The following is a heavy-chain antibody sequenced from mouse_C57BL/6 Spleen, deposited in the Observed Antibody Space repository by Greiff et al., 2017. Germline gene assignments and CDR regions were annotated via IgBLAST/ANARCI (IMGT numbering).Heavy chain of an antibody. CDR2: IYPRSGNT. CDR3: ARNTPITTVVEGYFEV. V-gene: IGHV1-81*01. CDR1: GYTFTSYG. D-gene: IGHD1-1*01. J-gene: IGHJ1*03. Sequence: QVQLKESGAELARPGASVKLSCKASGYTFTSYGISWVKQRTGQGLEWIGEIYPRSGNTYYNEKFKGKATLTADKSSSTAYMELRSLTSEDSAVYFCARNTPITTVVEGYFEVWGTGTTVTVSS.